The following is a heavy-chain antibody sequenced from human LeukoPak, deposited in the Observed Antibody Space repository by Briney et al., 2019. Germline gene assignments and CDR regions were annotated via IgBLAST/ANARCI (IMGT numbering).Heavy chain of an antibody. V-gene: IGHV4-34*01. Sequence: ETPSLTCTVSGGSFSGYYWRWICQPPGKGLEWIGEINHSGNPNYNPSLKSRLTISVDTSRNQLSLKLSSVTAADTGVYYCARGLTHRGAGNLGTVSS. CDR2: INHSGNP. J-gene: IGHJ1*01. CDR1: GGSFSGYY. CDR3: ARGLTH.